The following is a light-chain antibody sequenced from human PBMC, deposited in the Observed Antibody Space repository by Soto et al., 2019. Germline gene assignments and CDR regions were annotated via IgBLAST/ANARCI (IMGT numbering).Light chain of an antibody. CDR3: QQYDNWPHT. J-gene: IGKJ2*01. Sequence: EMVMTQSPATLSVSPGERATLSCRASQNLSRNLAWYQQQPGQAPRLLIYGASTRATGIPARFSGSGSGTDFTLTISSLQSEDFEVYYCQQYDNWPHTLGQETKLEIK. CDR2: GAS. V-gene: IGKV3-15*01. CDR1: QNLSRN.